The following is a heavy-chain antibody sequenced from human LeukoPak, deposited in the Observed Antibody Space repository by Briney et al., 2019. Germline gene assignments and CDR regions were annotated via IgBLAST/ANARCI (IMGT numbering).Heavy chain of an antibody. CDR3: ARGMSSGRYAVDI. Sequence: PEGSLRLSCAASGFTFSSYSMNWVRQAPGKGLEWVSYISSSSSTIYYADSVKGRFTISRDNAKNSLYLQMNSLRAEDTAVYYCARGMSSGRYAVDIWGQGTMVTVSS. V-gene: IGHV3-48*01. D-gene: IGHD6-19*01. CDR1: GFTFSSYS. J-gene: IGHJ3*02. CDR2: ISSSSSTI.